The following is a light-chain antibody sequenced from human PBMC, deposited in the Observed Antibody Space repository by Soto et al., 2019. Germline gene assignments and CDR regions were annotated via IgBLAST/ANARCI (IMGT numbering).Light chain of an antibody. CDR1: QGIGNY. CDR3: QQLTRYPLT. V-gene: IGKV1-9*01. Sequence: SQLTLSPSAVSANEGDRVTFACRASQGIGNYLAWYQQKPGKAPDLLIYSASTLQSGVPSRFSGSGSETEFSLTIRALQPEDFAPYYCQQLTRYPLTFAGGTNVDI. CDR2: SAS. J-gene: IGKJ4*01.